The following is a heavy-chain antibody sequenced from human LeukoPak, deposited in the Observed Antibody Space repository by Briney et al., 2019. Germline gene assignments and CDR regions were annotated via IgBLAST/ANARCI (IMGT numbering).Heavy chain of an antibody. D-gene: IGHD6-19*01. CDR3: ARVAVAGNDYYYYYMDV. V-gene: IGHV3-11*04. Sequence: PGGSLRLSCTVSGFTLSSYEMSWIRQAPGKGLEWVSYISSSGSTIYYADSVKGRFTISRDNAKNSLYLQMNSLRAEDTAVYYCARVAVAGNDYYYYYMDVWGKGTTVTVSS. CDR2: ISSSGSTI. J-gene: IGHJ6*03. CDR1: GFTLSSYE.